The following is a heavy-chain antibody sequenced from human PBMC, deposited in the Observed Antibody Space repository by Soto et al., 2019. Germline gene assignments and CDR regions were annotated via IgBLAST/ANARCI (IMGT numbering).Heavy chain of an antibody. D-gene: IGHD6-13*01. CDR2: ISGSGGST. V-gene: IGHV3-23*01. J-gene: IGHJ6*02. Sequence: EVQLLESGGGLVQPGGSLRLSCAASGFTFSSYAMSWVRQAPGKGLEWVSVISGSGGSTYYADSVRGRFTISRDNSKNTLYLQMNSLRAEDTAVYDCAKDRDGAAAGPTKFYGMDVWGQGTTVTVSS. CDR1: GFTFSSYA. CDR3: AKDRDGAAAGPTKFYGMDV.